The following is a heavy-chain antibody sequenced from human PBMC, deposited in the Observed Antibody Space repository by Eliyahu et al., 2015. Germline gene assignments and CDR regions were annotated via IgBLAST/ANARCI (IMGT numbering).Heavy chain of an antibody. D-gene: IGHD2-15*01. CDR1: GFPFRSYA. Sequence: EVQLVESGGGLVKPGGSLRLSCXASGFPFRSYAMVWVRQAPGSGVGXXSSISSSSSNIYYADSVKGRFTISRDNAKNSLYLQINSLRPEDTAVYYCARMLVVVAAFDYWGQGTLVTVSS. CDR3: ARMLVVVAAFDY. CDR2: ISSSSSNI. V-gene: IGHV3-21*01. J-gene: IGHJ4*02.